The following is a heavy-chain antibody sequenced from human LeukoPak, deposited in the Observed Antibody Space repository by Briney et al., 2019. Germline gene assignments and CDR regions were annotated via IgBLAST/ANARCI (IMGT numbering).Heavy chain of an antibody. CDR2: ISVYNGNT. CDR3: AREREPGIAVAGIDDAFDI. D-gene: IGHD6-19*01. CDR1: GYTFTSYG. J-gene: IGHJ3*02. Sequence: ASVKVSCKASGYTFTSYGFSWVRQAPGQGLEWMGWISVYNGNTNYAQKFQGRVTMTTDTSTSTAHMELRSLRSDDTAVYYCAREREPGIAVAGIDDAFDIWGQGTMVTVSS. V-gene: IGHV1-18*01.